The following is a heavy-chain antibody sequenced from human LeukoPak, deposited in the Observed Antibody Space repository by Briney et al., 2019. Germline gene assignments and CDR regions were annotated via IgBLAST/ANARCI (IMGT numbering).Heavy chain of an antibody. J-gene: IGHJ4*02. CDR3: ARDLVRADY. CDR1: GFTFSSYA. V-gene: IGHV3-23*01. Sequence: GGSLRLSCAAPGFTFSSYAMTWVRQAPGKGLEWVSAISGSGVATYYADSVKGRFALSRDNSKNTLYLQMNSLRAEDTAVYYCARDLVRADYWGQGTLVTVSS. CDR2: ISGSGVAT.